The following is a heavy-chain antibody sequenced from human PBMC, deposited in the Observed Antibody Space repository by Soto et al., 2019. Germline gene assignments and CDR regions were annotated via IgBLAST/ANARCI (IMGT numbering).Heavy chain of an antibody. CDR3: ARDPYCSGGSCYDPYFDY. J-gene: IGHJ4*02. Sequence: VQLVQSGAEVKKPGASVKVSCKASGYTFTGYYMHWVRQAPGQGLEWMGWINPNSGGTNYAQKFQGWVTMTRDTSISTAYMELSRLRSDDTAVYYCARDPYCSGGSCYDPYFDYWGQGTLVTVSS. V-gene: IGHV1-2*04. CDR2: INPNSGGT. D-gene: IGHD2-15*01. CDR1: GYTFTGYY.